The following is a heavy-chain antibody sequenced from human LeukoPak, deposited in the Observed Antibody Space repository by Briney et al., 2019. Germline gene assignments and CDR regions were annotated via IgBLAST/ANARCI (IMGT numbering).Heavy chain of an antibody. CDR3: ARARSYDSSGYYVNY. CDR1: GYTFTSYD. D-gene: IGHD3-22*01. Sequence: ASVTVSCKASGYTFTSYDINWVRQAPGQGLEWMGWMNPNSGNTGYAQKFQGRVTMTRNTSISTAYMELSSLRSEDTAVYYCARARSYDSSGYYVNYWGQGTLVTVSS. J-gene: IGHJ4*02. V-gene: IGHV1-8*01. CDR2: MNPNSGNT.